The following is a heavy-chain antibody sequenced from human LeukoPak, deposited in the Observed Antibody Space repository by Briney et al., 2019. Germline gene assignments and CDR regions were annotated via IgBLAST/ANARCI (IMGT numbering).Heavy chain of an antibody. CDR3: AIDLEEPNLEPYAFDI. CDR2: INPSGGST. D-gene: IGHD1-1*01. V-gene: IGHV1-46*01. J-gene: IGHJ3*02. CDR1: GYTFTSYY. Sequence: ASVKVSCKASGYTFTSYYMHWVRQAAGQGLEWMGIINPSGGSTSYAQKFQGRVTMTRDMSTSTVYMELSSLRSEDTAVYYCAIDLEEPNLEPYAFDIWGQGTMVTVSS.